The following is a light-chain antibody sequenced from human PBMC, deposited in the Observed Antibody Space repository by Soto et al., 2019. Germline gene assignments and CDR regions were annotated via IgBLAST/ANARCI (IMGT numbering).Light chain of an antibody. Sequence: QSVLTQPPSASGSPGQSVTICCTGTSGDIGGYDYVSWYQQRPGKAPKLMIYEVTKRPLGVPDRFSGSKSGNTASLTVSGLQAEDEADYYCSSYAGSNNPYVFGTGTKVTVL. V-gene: IGLV2-8*01. CDR1: SGDIGGYDY. CDR3: SSYAGSNNPYV. J-gene: IGLJ1*01. CDR2: EVT.